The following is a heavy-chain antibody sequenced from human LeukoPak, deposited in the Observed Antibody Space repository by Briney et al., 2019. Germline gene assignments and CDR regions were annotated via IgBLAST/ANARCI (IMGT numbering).Heavy chain of an antibody. CDR3: ARDAPPYYYDSSGYLGY. V-gene: IGHV3-30-3*01. J-gene: IGHJ4*02. CDR1: GFTFSSYA. Sequence: PGGSLRLSCAASGFTFSSYAMLWVRQAPGKGLEWVAVISYDGSNKYYADSVKGRFTISRDNSKNTLYLQMNSLRAEDTAVYYCARDAPPYYYDSSGYLGYWGQGTLVTVSS. CDR2: ISYDGSNK. D-gene: IGHD3-22*01.